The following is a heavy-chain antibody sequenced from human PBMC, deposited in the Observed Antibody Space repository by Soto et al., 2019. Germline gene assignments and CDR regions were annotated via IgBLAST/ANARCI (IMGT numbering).Heavy chain of an antibody. Sequence: GGSLGLSCAASGVTFSNAWMSWVRQAPGKGLEWVGRIKSKTDGGTTDYAAPVKGRFTISRDDSKNTLYLQMNSLKTEDTAVYYCTTGDCSPTSSYAYWGQATLLTLSS. CDR2: IKSKTDGGTT. V-gene: IGHV3-15*01. CDR3: TTGDCSPTSSYAY. J-gene: IGHJ4*02. D-gene: IGHD2-2*01. CDR1: GVTFSNAW.